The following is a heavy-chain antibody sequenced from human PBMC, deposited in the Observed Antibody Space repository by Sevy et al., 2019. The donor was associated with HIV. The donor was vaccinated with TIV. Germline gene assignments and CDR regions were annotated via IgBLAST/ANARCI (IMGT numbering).Heavy chain of an antibody. CDR3: ARGRQWPSDFDF. CDR1: GYSFPTYW. CDR2: VWPIESDT. J-gene: IGHJ4*02. Sequence: GESLKISCQASGYSFPTYWIAWVCQMPGKGLEWVGIVWPIESDTTYSPSFQGQVTISVDKSINTVYLHWSSLKASHTGVYYCARGRQWPSDFDFWGQGTLVTVSS. D-gene: IGHD6-19*01. V-gene: IGHV5-51*01.